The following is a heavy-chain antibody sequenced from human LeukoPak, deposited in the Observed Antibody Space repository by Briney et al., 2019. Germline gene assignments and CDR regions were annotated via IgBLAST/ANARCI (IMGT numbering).Heavy chain of an antibody. CDR2: IYYSGNT. D-gene: IGHD3-22*01. CDR3: ASGGYYYDSISF. Sequence: PSETLSLTCTVSGGSISTSSYYWGWIRQPPGKGLEWIGSIYYSGNTYYNPSLKSRVTISVDTSKNQFSLKLSSVTAADTAVYYCASGGYYYDSISFWGQGTLVTVSS. V-gene: IGHV4-39*07. J-gene: IGHJ4*02. CDR1: GGSISTSSYY.